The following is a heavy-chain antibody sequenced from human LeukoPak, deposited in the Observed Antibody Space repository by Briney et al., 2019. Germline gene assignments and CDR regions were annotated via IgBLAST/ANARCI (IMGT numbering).Heavy chain of an antibody. CDR1: GDSVSSNSAA. CDR2: TYYRSKWYN. Sequence: SQTLSLTCAISGDSVSSNSAAWNWIRQSPSRGLEWLGRTYYRSKWYNDFAASVKSRITINPDTSKNQFSLQLNSVTPEDTAVYYCARTGYSSSWSPRGFDPWGQGTLVTVSS. CDR3: ARTGYSSSWSPRGFDP. V-gene: IGHV6-1*01. J-gene: IGHJ5*02. D-gene: IGHD6-13*01.